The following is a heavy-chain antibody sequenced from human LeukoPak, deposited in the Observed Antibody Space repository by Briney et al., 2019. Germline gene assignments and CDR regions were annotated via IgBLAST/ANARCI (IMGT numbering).Heavy chain of an antibody. J-gene: IGHJ3*02. CDR1: GGSFSGYY. CDR3: ARRPVGATGAFDI. Sequence: SETLSLTCAVYGGSFSGYYWSWIRQPPGKGLEWIGEINHSGSTNYNPSLKSRVTISVDTSKNQFSLKLSSVTAADTDVYYCARRPVGATGAFDIWGQGTMVTVSS. D-gene: IGHD1-26*01. V-gene: IGHV4-34*01. CDR2: INHSGST.